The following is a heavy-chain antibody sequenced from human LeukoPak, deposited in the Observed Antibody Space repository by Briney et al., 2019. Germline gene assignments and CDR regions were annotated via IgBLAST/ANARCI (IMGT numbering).Heavy chain of an antibody. CDR3: ARGQKEGCSGGSCYFDFDY. J-gene: IGHJ4*02. CDR2: INHSGST. D-gene: IGHD2-15*01. Sequence: PSETLSLTCAVYGGSFSGYYWSWVRQPPGKGLEWIGEINHSGSTNYNPSLKSRVTISVDTSKNQFSLKLSSVTAADTAVYYCARGQKEGCSGGSCYFDFDYWGQGTLVTVSS. CDR1: GGSFSGYY. V-gene: IGHV4-34*01.